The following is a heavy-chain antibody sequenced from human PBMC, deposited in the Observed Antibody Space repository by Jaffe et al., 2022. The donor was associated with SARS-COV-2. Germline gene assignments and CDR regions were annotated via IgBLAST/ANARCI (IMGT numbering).Heavy chain of an antibody. V-gene: IGHV4-61*02. CDR3: ARDQPPYGSVYGMDV. J-gene: IGHJ6*02. Sequence: QVQLQESGPGLVKPSQTLSLTCTVSGGSISSGSYYWSWIRQPAGKGLEWIGRIYTSGSTNYNPSLKSRVTISVDTSKNQFSLKLSSVTAADTAVYYCARDQPPYGSVYGMDVWGQGTTVTVSS. D-gene: IGHD3-10*01. CDR1: GGSISSGSYY. CDR2: IYTSGST.